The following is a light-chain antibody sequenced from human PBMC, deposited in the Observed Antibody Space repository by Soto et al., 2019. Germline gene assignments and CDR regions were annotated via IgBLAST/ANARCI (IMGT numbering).Light chain of an antibody. CDR2: DAS. Sequence: EIVLTQSPGTLSLSPGERATLSCRASQNVGRNYLAWFHQKPGQAPRLLLDDASSRATGIPDRFSGSGSGTDFTLSISRLAPEDFAVFYCQQYATEPLTFGGGTKVEVK. J-gene: IGKJ4*01. CDR1: QNVGRNY. V-gene: IGKV3-20*01. CDR3: QQYATEPLT.